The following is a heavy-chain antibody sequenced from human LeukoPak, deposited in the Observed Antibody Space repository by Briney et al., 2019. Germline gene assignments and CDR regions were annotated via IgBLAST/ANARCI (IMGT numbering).Heavy chain of an antibody. D-gene: IGHD3-9*01. CDR1: GGSISSYH. CDR2: IYTSGST. J-gene: IGHJ4*02. Sequence: SETLSLTCTVSGGSISSYHWSWIRQPAGKGLEWIGRIYTSGSTNYNPSLKSRVTMSVDTSKNQFSLKLSSVTAADTAVYYCARVYYDILTGYYTFDYWGQGTLVTVSS. V-gene: IGHV4-4*07. CDR3: ARVYYDILTGYYTFDY.